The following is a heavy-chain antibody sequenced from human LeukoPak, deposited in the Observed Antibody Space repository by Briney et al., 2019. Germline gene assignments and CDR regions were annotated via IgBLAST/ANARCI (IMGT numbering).Heavy chain of an antibody. J-gene: IGHJ4*02. CDR2: ISSSTTYI. CDR1: GFTFSGYS. CDR3: ARDWWGLGDRNSASRYRLT. V-gene: IGHV3-21*01. Sequence: GGSLRLSCVASGFTFSGYSMNWVRQAPGRGLEWVSSISSSTTYIYYADSVKGRFTISRDNAKNSLYLQMNSLRAEDTAVYYCARDWWGLGDRNSASRYRLTWGQGILVTVSS. D-gene: IGHD2-2*01.